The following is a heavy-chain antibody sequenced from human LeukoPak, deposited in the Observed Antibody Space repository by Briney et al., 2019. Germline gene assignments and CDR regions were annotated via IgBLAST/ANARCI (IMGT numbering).Heavy chain of an antibody. CDR1: GFTFSSYA. V-gene: IGHV3-23*01. Sequence: GGSLRLSCAASGFTFSSYAMSWVRQAPGKGLEWVSAISGSGGSTYCADSVKGRFTISRDNSKNTLYLQMNSLRAEDTAVYYCAKVGGYSYGPFDYWGQGTLVTVSS. CDR3: AKVGGYSYGPFDY. D-gene: IGHD5-18*01. CDR2: ISGSGGST. J-gene: IGHJ4*02.